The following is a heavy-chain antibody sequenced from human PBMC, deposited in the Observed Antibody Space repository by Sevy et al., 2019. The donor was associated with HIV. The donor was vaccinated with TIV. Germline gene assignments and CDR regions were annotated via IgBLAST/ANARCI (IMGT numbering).Heavy chain of an antibody. CDR2: IIPIFGTT. V-gene: IGHV1-69*13. Sequence: ASVKVTGKASGGTFSNYALSWVRQAPGQGLEWMGGIIPIFGTTNFAQTFQGRVTITADESRSTAYMELSSLKPADTAVYYCARTPLLSIPGTTDVYFDIWGQGTLVTVSS. CDR1: GGTFSNYA. CDR3: ARTPLLSIPGTTDVYFDI. J-gene: IGHJ4*02. D-gene: IGHD4-4*01.